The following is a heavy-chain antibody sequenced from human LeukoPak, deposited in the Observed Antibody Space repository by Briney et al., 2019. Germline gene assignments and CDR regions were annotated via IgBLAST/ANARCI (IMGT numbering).Heavy chain of an antibody. Sequence: SETLSLTCTVPGGSISSGGYCWSWIRPHPGKGLEWIGYIYYSGSTYYNPSLKSRVTISVDTSKSQFSLKLSSVTAADTAVYYCARHSSGYYYAFDIWGQGTMVTVSS. V-gene: IGHV4-31*03. CDR3: ARHSSGYYYAFDI. J-gene: IGHJ3*02. D-gene: IGHD3-22*01. CDR1: GGSISSGGYC. CDR2: IYYSGST.